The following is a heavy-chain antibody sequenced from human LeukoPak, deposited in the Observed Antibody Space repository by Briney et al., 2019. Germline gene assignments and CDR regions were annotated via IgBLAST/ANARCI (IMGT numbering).Heavy chain of an antibody. Sequence: SETLSLTCTVSGGSLSSYYWSWIRQPPGKGLEWIGYIYYSGITIYNPSLKSRITISVDTSKNQFSLELSSVTAADTAFYYCARAEVVIAALWYFDLWGRGTLVTVSS. J-gene: IGHJ2*01. D-gene: IGHD2-21*01. CDR2: IYYSGIT. V-gene: IGHV4-59*01. CDR1: GGSLSSYY. CDR3: ARAEVVIAALWYFDL.